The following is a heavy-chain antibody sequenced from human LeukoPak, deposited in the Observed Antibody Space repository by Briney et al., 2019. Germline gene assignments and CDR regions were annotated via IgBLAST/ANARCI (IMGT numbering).Heavy chain of an antibody. CDR1: GGSFSGYY. J-gene: IGHJ4*02. Sequence: SETLSLTCAVYGGSFSGYYWSWIRQPPGKGLEWIGEINHSGSTNYNPSLKSRVTISVDTSKNQFSLKLSSVTAADTAVYYCASSRNRSLVVAATNYFDYWGQGTLVTVSS. V-gene: IGHV4-34*01. D-gene: IGHD2-15*01. CDR3: ASSRNRSLVVAATNYFDY. CDR2: INHSGST.